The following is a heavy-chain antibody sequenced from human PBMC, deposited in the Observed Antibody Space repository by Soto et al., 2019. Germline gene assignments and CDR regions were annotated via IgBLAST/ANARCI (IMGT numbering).Heavy chain of an antibody. D-gene: IGHD6-13*01. CDR1: GGTFSSYA. CDR2: IIPIFGTA. V-gene: IGHV1-69*12. Sequence: QVQLVQSGAEVKKPGSSVKVSCKASGGTFSSYAISWVRQAPGQGLEWMGGIIPIFGTANYAQKFQGRVTITADESTSTAYMELSSLRSEDTAVYYCAVGGPIAAAVDYYYGMDVWGQGTTVTVSS. CDR3: AVGGPIAAAVDYYYGMDV. J-gene: IGHJ6*02.